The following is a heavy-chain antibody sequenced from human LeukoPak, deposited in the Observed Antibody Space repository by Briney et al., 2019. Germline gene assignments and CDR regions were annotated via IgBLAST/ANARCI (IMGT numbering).Heavy chain of an antibody. V-gene: IGHV3-21*01. Sequence: GGSLGLSCAASGFMFSNYGMSWVRQAPGKGLEWVSSISSSGTYTYFADSLKGRFTVSRDNAKNSLYLQMNSLRAEDTAVYYCARGTHQLWFLDKWGQGTLVTVSS. J-gene: IGHJ4*02. D-gene: IGHD3-10*01. CDR2: ISSSGTYT. CDR3: ARGTHQLWFLDK. CDR1: GFMFSNYG.